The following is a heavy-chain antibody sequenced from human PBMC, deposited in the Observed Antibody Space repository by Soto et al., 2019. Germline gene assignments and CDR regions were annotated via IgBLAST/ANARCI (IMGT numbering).Heavy chain of an antibody. CDR1: GFTFSSYS. Sequence: GGSLRLSCAASGFTFSSYSMNWVRQAPGKGLEWVSYISSSSSTIYYADSVKGRFTISRDNAKNSLYLQMNSLRAEDTAVYYCASSPYYDFWSGYYKEGYFDYWGQGTLVTVSS. D-gene: IGHD3-3*01. J-gene: IGHJ4*02. CDR3: ASSPYYDFWSGYYKEGYFDY. V-gene: IGHV3-48*01. CDR2: ISSSSSTI.